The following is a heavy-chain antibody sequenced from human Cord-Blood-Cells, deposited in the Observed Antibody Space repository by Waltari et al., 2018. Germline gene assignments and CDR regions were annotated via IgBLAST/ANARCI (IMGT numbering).Heavy chain of an antibody. J-gene: IGHJ3*02. D-gene: IGHD6-6*01. V-gene: IGHV4-59*08. CDR1: GGSISSYY. CDR2: IYYSGST. Sequence: QVQLQVSGPGLVKPSETLSLTCTASGGSISSYYRIWIRQPPGKGLEWIGYIYYSGSTTYNPSLKSRVTISVDTSKTQFSLKLSSVTAADTAVYYCARRRLGDAFDIWGQGTMVTVSS. CDR3: ARRRLGDAFDI.